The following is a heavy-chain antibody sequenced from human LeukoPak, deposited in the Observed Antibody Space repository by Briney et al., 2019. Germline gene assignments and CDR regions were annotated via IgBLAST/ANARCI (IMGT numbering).Heavy chain of an antibody. D-gene: IGHD2-15*01. Sequence: ASVKVSCKASGYTFTSYGISWVRQAPGQGLEWMGWISAYNGNTNYAQKLQGRVTMTTDTSTSTAYMELRSLRSDDTAVYYCARVPLYCSGGSCYSGHYYYYYYMDVWGKGTTVTVSS. CDR3: ARVPLYCSGGSCYSGHYYYYYYMDV. CDR2: ISAYNGNT. CDR1: GYTFTSYG. J-gene: IGHJ6*03. V-gene: IGHV1-18*01.